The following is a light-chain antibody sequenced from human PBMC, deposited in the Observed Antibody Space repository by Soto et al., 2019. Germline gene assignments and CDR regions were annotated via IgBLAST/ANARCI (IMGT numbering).Light chain of an antibody. CDR3: QQYYSYSRT. CDR1: QTVSSW. J-gene: IGKJ1*01. CDR2: DVS. Sequence: DIQMTQSPSTLSASVGDRVTITCRASQTVSSWLAWYQQKPGKAPKLLIYDVSSLESGVPSRFSGSGSGTEFTLTISSLQTDDFATYYCQQYYSYSRTFGQGTKVDI. V-gene: IGKV1-5*01.